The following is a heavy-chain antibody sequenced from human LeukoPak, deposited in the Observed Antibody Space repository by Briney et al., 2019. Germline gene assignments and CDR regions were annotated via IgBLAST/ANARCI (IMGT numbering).Heavy chain of an antibody. CDR3: ARGCNWNDEGRLFDY. V-gene: IGHV1-2*02. Sequence: GASVKVSYKASGYNFTGYHLHWVRQAPGQGLEWMGNMNPNSGGTNSAQKFQGRVIMTRDTSISTAYMELSSLRSEDTAVYYCARGCNWNDEGRLFDYWGQGTLVTVSS. CDR1: GYNFTGYH. D-gene: IGHD1-20*01. CDR2: MNPNSGGT. J-gene: IGHJ4*02.